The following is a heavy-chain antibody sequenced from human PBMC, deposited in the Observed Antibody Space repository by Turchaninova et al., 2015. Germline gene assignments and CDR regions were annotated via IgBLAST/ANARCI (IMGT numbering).Heavy chain of an antibody. V-gene: IGHV6-1*01. Sequence: QVQLQQSGPGLVKPSQTLSLTCAISGDSVSSSSAAWHWIRQSPSNGLEWRGRTYYRSWWCNDYALSVTCLRHINEATFENQFSLRLHSVTPEDTAVYYCARGGTYFKGFEFWGQGALVTVSS. CDR1: GDSVSSSSAA. CDR2: TYYRSWWCN. CDR3: ARGGTYFKGFEF. J-gene: IGHJ4*02. D-gene: IGHD1-26*01.